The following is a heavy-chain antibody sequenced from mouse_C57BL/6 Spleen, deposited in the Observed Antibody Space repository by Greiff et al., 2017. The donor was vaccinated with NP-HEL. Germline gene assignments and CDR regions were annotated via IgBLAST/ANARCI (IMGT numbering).Heavy chain of an antibody. V-gene: IGHV1-18*01. D-gene: IGHD1-1*01. CDR1: GYTFTDYN. CDR2: INPNNGGT. CDR3: ARSYYGSIWYFDV. J-gene: IGHJ1*03. Sequence: VQLQQSGPELVKPGASVKIPCKASGYTFTDYNMDWVKQSHGKSLEWIGDINPNNGGTIYNQKFKGKATLTVDKSSSTAYMELRSLTSEDTAVYYCARSYYGSIWYFDVWGTGTTVTVSS.